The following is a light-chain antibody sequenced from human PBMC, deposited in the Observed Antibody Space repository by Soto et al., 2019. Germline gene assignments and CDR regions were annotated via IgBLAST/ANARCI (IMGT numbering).Light chain of an antibody. Sequence: AIRMTQSPSSFSASIGDRVTITCRASQGISSYLDWYQQKPGKAPKLLIYGASTLQSGVPSRFSGSGSGTDFTLTINNLQSEDFATYYCLQYYSYPWTFGQGTKVDIK. CDR1: QGISSY. J-gene: IGKJ1*01. CDR2: GAS. CDR3: LQYYSYPWT. V-gene: IGKV1-8*01.